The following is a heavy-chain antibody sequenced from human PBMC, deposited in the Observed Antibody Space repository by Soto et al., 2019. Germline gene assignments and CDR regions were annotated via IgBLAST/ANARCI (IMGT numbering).Heavy chain of an antibody. J-gene: IGHJ4*01. D-gene: IGHD6-19*01. CDR2: IYPGDSDT. V-gene: IGHV5-51*01. CDR1: GYSFTSYW. CDR3: ARSEVAGPFDY. Sequence: GESLTTSCKDPGYSFTSYWIVWVPQMPGKGLEWMGIIYPGDSDTRYSPSFQGQVTISADKSISTAYLQWSSLKASDTAMYYCARSEVAGPFDYWGHGTMVTVSS.